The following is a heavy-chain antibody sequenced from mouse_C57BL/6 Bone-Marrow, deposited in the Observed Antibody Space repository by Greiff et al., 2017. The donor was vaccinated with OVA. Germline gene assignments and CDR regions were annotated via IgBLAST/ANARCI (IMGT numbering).Heavy chain of an antibody. V-gene: IGHV1-4*01. CDR1: GYTFTSYT. CDR3: AREDYYGSSYWYFDV. CDR2: INPSSGYT. J-gene: IGHJ1*03. Sequence: VQLQQSGAELARPGASVKMSCKASGYTFTSYTMHWVKQRPGPGLEWIGYINPSSGYTKYNQKFKDKATLTADKSSSTAYMQLSSLTSEDSAVYYCAREDYYGSSYWYFDVWGTGTTVTVSS. D-gene: IGHD1-1*01.